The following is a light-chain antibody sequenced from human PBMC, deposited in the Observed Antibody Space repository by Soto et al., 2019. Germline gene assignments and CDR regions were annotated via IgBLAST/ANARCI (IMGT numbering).Light chain of an antibody. CDR1: SSNIGSNY. J-gene: IGLJ3*02. V-gene: IGLV1-47*01. Sequence: QSVLTQPPSASGAPGQGVSISCSGSSSNIGSNYVYWYQQLPGTAPKVLIYRNSPRPSGVPDRFSGSKSGTSASLAISGLRSEDEADYYCATWDDSLSGGVFGGGTKLTVL. CDR3: ATWDDSLSGGV. CDR2: RNS.